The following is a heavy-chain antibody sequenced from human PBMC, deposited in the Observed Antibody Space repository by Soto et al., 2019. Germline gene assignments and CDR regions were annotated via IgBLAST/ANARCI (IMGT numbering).Heavy chain of an antibody. J-gene: IGHJ5*02. CDR2: IYYSGST. D-gene: IGHD3-10*01. Sequence: SETLSLTCTVSGGSISSYYWSWIRQPPGKGLEWIGYIYYSGSTNYNPSLESRVTISVDTSKNQFSLKLSPVTAADTAVYYCARDIASYYYGSGSYNAHNWFDPWGQGTLVTVSS. CDR3: ARDIASYYYGSGSYNAHNWFDP. CDR1: GGSISSYY. V-gene: IGHV4-59*01.